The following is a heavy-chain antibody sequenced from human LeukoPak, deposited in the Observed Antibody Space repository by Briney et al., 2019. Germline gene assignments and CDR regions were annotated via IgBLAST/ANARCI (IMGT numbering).Heavy chain of an antibody. V-gene: IGHV1-69*05. CDR3: ASDSSMGAVPAAMGHYYYYMDV. Sequence: SVKVTCKASGGTFSSYAISWVRQAPGQGLEWMGGIIPIFGTANYAQKFQGRVTITTDESTSTAYMELSSLRSEDTAVYYCASDSSMGAVPAAMGHYYYYMDVWGKGTTVTVSS. J-gene: IGHJ6*03. CDR2: IIPIFGTA. D-gene: IGHD2-2*01. CDR1: GGTFSSYA.